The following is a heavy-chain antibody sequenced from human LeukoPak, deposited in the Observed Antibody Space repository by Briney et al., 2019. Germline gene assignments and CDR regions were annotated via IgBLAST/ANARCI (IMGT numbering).Heavy chain of an antibody. J-gene: IGHJ4*02. D-gene: IGHD3-10*01. Sequence: SETLPLTCAVSGGSLSNGGYSWSWIRQPPGKGLEWIGLIYHSGTTHYNPSLKSRLTFSLDKSKNQFPLKLTSVTAADTALYYCARNYYGSGSFYVHNWGQGTLVTVSS. CDR1: GGSLSNGGYS. V-gene: IGHV4-30-2*01. CDR3: ARNYYGSGSFYVHN. CDR2: IYHSGTT.